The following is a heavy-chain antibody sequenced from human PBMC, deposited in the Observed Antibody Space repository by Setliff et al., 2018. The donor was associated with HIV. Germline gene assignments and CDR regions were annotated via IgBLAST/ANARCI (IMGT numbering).Heavy chain of an antibody. CDR1: GYTFTNFG. V-gene: IGHV1-18*04. D-gene: IGHD3-16*01. Sequence: ASVKVSCKTSGYTFTNFGVTWVRQAPGQGLEWMARISGYTDYSYYAPSFLRRVTVSSDTSSDTVYLELRGLTSDDTALYYCARTQYDTTWPGNYWGQGTLVTVSS. CDR3: ARTQYDTTWPGNY. CDR2: ISGYTDYS. J-gene: IGHJ4*02.